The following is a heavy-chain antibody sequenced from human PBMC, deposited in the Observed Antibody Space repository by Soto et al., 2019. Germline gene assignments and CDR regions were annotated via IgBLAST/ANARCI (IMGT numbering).Heavy chain of an antibody. J-gene: IGHJ4*02. CDR1: GFTFSDHY. D-gene: IGHD1-26*01. Sequence: LRLSCAASGFTFSDHYMDWVRQAPGKGLQWVGRIRNKPNSYTTEYAASVKGRFTISRDDSQSSLYLQMNSLKTEDTAVYFCASSGSYYPFDYWGLATLVTVSS. V-gene: IGHV3-72*01. CDR2: IRNKPNSYTT. CDR3: ASSGSYYPFDY.